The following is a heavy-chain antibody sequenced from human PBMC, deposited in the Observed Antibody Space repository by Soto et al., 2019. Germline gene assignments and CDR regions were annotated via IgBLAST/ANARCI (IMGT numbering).Heavy chain of an antibody. D-gene: IGHD3-16*02. CDR2: VSAYNGNT. Sequence: ASVKILCKASGDSFTSYDISCGLRHAGQGLEWMGWVSAYNGNTNYAQKLQGRVTMTRDTSTNTAYLELKSLRSDDTAVYYCASVESVKGFTITCGRVISGNSLDNWGQGTPVTVSS. V-gene: IGHV1-18*01. CDR1: GDSFTSYD. J-gene: IGHJ4*02. CDR3: ASVESVKGFTITCGRVISGNSLDN.